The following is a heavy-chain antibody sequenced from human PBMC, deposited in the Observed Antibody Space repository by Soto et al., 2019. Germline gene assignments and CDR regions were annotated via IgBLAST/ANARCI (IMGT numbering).Heavy chain of an antibody. Sequence: SETLSLTCTVSGGSISSSSYYWGWIRQPPGKGLEWIGSIYYSGSTYYNPSLKSRVTISVDTSKNQFSLKLSSVTAADTAVYYCARRSVVTALSYYYYYGMDVWGQGTTVTVSS. CDR2: IYYSGST. CDR1: GGSISSSSYY. CDR3: ARRSVVTALSYYYYYGMDV. V-gene: IGHV4-39*01. J-gene: IGHJ6*02. D-gene: IGHD2-21*02.